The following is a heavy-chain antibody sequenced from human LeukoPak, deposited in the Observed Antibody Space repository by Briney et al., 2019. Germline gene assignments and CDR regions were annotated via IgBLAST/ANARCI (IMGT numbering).Heavy chain of an antibody. J-gene: IGHJ4*02. CDR3: ARVKMEGYYYDSSGYYYSYYFDY. Sequence: GGSLRLSCAASGFTVSSNYMSWVRQAPGKGLEWVSVIYSGGSTYYADSVKGRFTISRDNSKNTLYLQMNSLRAEDTAVYYCARVKMEGYYYDSSGYYYSYYFDYWGQGTLVTVSS. D-gene: IGHD3-22*01. CDR2: IYSGGST. V-gene: IGHV3-53*01. CDR1: GFTVSSNY.